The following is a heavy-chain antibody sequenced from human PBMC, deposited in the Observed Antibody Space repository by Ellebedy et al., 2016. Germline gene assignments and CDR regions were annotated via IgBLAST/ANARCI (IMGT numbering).Heavy chain of an antibody. J-gene: IGHJ4*02. D-gene: IGHD5-12*01. CDR1: GGSFSGYY. CDR2: INHSGST. V-gene: IGHV4-34*01. CDR3: ARVGTKWLRLSDDY. Sequence: SETLSLXXAVYGGSFSGYYWSWIRQPPGKGLEWIGEINHSGSTNYNPSLKSRVTISVDTSKNQFSLKLSSVTAADTAVYYCARVGTKWLRLSDDYWGQGTLVTVSS.